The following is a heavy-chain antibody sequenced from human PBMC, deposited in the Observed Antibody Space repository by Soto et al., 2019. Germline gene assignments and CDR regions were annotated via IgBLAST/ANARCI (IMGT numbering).Heavy chain of an antibody. J-gene: IGHJ3*02. CDR1: GGTFSSYA. V-gene: IGHV1-69*13. CDR3: ARGYYGSGSYYPFDI. Sequence: GASVKVSCTASGGTFSSYAISWVRQAPGQGLEWMGGIIPIFGTANYAQKFQGRVTITADESTSTAYMELSSLRSEDTAVYYCARGYYGSGSYYPFDIWGQGTMVTVSS. CDR2: IIPIFGTA. D-gene: IGHD3-10*01.